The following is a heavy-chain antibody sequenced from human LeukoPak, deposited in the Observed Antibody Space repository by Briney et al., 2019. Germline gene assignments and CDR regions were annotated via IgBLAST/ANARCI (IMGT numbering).Heavy chain of an antibody. J-gene: IGHJ4*02. CDR2: IYYSGST. Sequence: SETLSLTCTVSGGSISSSSYYWGWIRQPPGKGLEWIGSIYYSGSTYYNPSLKSRVTISVDTYKSQLSLKLSSVTAADTAVYYCARQRGSGWYHPHLFWSQGILVTVSS. V-gene: IGHV4-39*01. CDR3: ARQRGSGWYHPHLF. D-gene: IGHD6-19*01. CDR1: GGSISSSSYY.